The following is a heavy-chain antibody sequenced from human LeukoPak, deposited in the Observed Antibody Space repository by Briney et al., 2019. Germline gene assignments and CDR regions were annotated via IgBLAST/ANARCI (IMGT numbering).Heavy chain of an antibody. J-gene: IGHJ3*02. CDR3: ANGEGYYDSSGAYDAFDI. V-gene: IGHV3-33*06. CDR1: GFTFSSYG. D-gene: IGHD3-22*01. CDR2: IWYDGSNK. Sequence: PGRSLRLSCAASGFTFSSYGMHWVRQAPGKGLEWVAVIWYDGSNKYYADSVKGRFTISRDNSKNTLYLQMNSLRAEDTAVYYCANGEGYYDSSGAYDAFDIWGQGTMVTVPS.